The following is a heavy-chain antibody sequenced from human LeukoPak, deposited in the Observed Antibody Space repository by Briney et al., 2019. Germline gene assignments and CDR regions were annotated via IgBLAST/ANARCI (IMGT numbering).Heavy chain of an antibody. Sequence: GSLRLSCAASGFTFRSYAMRWVRQAPGKGLEWVSAISGSGGSTYYADSVKGRFTISRDNSKNTLYLQMNSLRAEDTAVYYCAKSSSRTYAHFDYRCQGTLVTVSS. CDR1: GFTFRSYA. V-gene: IGHV3-23*01. J-gene: IGHJ4*02. CDR3: AKSSSRTYAHFDY. D-gene: IGHD2-8*01. CDR2: ISGSGGST.